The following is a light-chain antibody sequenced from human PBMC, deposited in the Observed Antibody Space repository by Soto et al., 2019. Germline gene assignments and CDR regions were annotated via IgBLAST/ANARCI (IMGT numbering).Light chain of an antibody. Sequence: QSVLTQPASVSGSPGQSITISCTGTSSDAGSYKLVSWYQQHPGKAPKFIIYEGNKRPSGVSNRFSGSESGNTASLTISGLQAEDEADYYCCSYAGSGAVVFGIGTQLTVL. CDR2: EGN. J-gene: IGLJ7*01. V-gene: IGLV2-23*01. CDR3: CSYAGSGAVV. CDR1: SSDAGSYKL.